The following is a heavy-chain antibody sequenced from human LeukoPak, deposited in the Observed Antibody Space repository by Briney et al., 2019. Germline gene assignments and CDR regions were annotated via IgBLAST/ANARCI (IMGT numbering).Heavy chain of an antibody. D-gene: IGHD2-15*01. J-gene: IGHJ4*02. CDR3: GRDLLGCSGGACYSSGF. V-gene: IGHV1-18*01. CDR1: GYTFTNYG. Sequence: ASVKVSCKASGYTFTNYGITWVRQAPGQGLEWMGWVSGDSSNTNLAQRFQARVTMTTDTSTNTAYMELRSLKSDDTAVYYCGRDLLGCSGGACYSSGFWGQGAQVTVSS. CDR2: VSGDSSNT.